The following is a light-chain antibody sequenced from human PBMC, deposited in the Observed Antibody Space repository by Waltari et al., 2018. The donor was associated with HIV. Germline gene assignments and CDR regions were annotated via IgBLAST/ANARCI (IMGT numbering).Light chain of an antibody. J-gene: IGLJ3*02. CDR2: FDD. V-gene: IGLV1-36*01. CDR3: AAWDDILNARL. CDR1: SSNIGQNA. Sequence: QFALTQPPSVSAAPRPRVTIACFGPSSNIGQNAIDWYRQFPVTTPTLHIYFDDLLSSGVSDRFSASKSDTSASLAISGLQSEGEADYYCAAWDDILNARLFGGGTRLTVL.